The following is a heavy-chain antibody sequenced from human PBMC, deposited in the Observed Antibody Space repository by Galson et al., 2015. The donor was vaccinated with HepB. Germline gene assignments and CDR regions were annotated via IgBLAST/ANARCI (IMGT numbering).Heavy chain of an antibody. J-gene: IGHJ4*02. D-gene: IGHD5-24*01. CDR3: VKDNGYFSSFSDY. V-gene: IGHV3-23*01. CDR2: ISGSGDSK. CDR1: GFNFNKSG. Sequence: SLRLSCAVSGFNFNKSGMNWVRQAPGKGLEWVSGISGSGDSKWCVDSVKGRFTVPRDNSGNRLYLQMIGLRDDDTAIYYCVKDNGYFSSFSDYWGQGTPVTVSS.